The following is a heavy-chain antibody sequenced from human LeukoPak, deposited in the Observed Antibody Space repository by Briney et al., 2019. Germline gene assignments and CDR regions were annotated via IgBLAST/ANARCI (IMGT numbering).Heavy chain of an antibody. CDR3: AKDDDILTSYHDH. CDR1: GFTFSSYA. CDR2: ISGPGGST. V-gene: IGHV3-23*01. Sequence: GGSLRLSCAASGFTFSSYAMSWVRQAPGKGLEWVSAISGPGGSTYYGDSVEGRFTISRDNSKNTLFLQMNSLRAEDTALYYCAKDDDILTSYHDHWGQGTLVTVSS. J-gene: IGHJ4*02. D-gene: IGHD3-9*01.